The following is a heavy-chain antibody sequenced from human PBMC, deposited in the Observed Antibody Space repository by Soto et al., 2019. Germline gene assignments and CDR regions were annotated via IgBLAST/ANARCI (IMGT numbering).Heavy chain of an antibody. Sequence: GGSLRLSCAASGFIFSDYYMGWFRQAPGKGLEWVSYISDSGTITYFADSVKGRFTISRDNAENSVHLQMDSLRAEDTAIYYCARDRKPDVYLGNYXGQGIQVTVSS. J-gene: IGHJ4*02. CDR3: ARDRKPDVYLGNY. D-gene: IGHD1-26*01. CDR2: ISDSGTIT. V-gene: IGHV3-11*01. CDR1: GFIFSDYY.